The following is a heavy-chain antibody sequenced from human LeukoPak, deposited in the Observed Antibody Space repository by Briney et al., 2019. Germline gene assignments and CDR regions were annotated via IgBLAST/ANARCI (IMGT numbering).Heavy chain of an antibody. CDR2: IIPILGIA. CDR3: ARDGYSSSWPFDY. Sequence: SVKVSCKASGGTFSSYAISWVRQAPGQGLEWMGRIIPILGIANYAQKFQGRVTITADKSTSTAYMELSSLRSEDTAVYYCARDGYSSSWPFDYWGQGTLVTVSS. V-gene: IGHV1-69*04. CDR1: GGTFSSYA. J-gene: IGHJ4*02. D-gene: IGHD6-13*01.